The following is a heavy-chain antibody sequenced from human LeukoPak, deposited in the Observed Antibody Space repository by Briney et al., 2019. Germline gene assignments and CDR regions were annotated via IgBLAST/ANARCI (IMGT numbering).Heavy chain of an antibody. Sequence: GGSLRLSCAASGFTFSSCQMNWVRQAPGKGLEWVSYISGSGSTKYYADSVKGRFTISRDNAKDSLFLQMNSLRAEDTAVYYCAKYRGLRYYDNWGRGTLVTVSS. CDR2: ISGSGSTK. D-gene: IGHD3-22*01. J-gene: IGHJ4*02. CDR3: AKYRGLRYYDN. CDR1: GFTFSSCQ. V-gene: IGHV3-48*03.